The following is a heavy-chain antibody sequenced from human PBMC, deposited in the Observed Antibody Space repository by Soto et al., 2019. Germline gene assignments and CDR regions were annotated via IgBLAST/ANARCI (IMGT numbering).Heavy chain of an antibody. D-gene: IGHD3-16*02. J-gene: IGHJ5*02. V-gene: IGHV3-21*06. CDR1: GFTFSDYC. CDR3: ARTIIAFGEVIAPHWFDP. Sequence: GGSLRLSCVDSGFTFSDYCMNWVRQAPGGGLEWVASISCGGNFIYHADSVRGRFTISRDNAENSLYLQRNSLGVEDTATYYCARTIIAFGEVIAPHWFDPWGQGTQVTVSS. CDR2: ISCGGNFI.